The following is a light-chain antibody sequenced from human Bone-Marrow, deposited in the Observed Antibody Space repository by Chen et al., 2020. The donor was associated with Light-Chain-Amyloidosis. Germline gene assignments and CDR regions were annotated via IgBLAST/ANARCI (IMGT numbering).Light chain of an antibody. CDR2: DDS. J-gene: IGLJ3*02. V-gene: IGLV3-21*02. CDR3: QVEDRSSDRPV. CDR1: NIGSTS. Sequence: SYVLTQPSSVSVAPGQTATIACGGNNIGSTSVHWYQQTPGQAPLLVVYDDSDRPSGIPGRLSGSNSGNAATLTISRVGAGDEAVYDCQVEDRSSDRPVFGGGTKLTVL.